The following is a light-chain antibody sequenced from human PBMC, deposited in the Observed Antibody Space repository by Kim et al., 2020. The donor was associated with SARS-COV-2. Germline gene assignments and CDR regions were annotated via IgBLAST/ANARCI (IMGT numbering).Light chain of an antibody. CDR3: QQYNNWPRT. J-gene: IGKJ1*01. CDR1: QSVSSN. CDR2: GAL. Sequence: EIVMTQSPATLSVSPGERATLSCRAGQSVSSNLAWYQQKPGQAPRLLIYGALTRATGIPARFSGSGSGTEFTLTISSLQSEDFAVYYCQQYNNWPRTFGQGTKVDIK. V-gene: IGKV3-15*01.